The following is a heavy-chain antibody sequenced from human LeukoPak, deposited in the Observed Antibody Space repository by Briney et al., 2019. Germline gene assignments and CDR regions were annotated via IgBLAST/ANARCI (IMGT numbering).Heavy chain of an antibody. CDR2: IYTSGST. J-gene: IGHJ4*02. Sequence: SETLSLTCTVSGGSISSYYWSWVRQPAGKGLEWIGRIYTSGSTNYNPSLKSRVTMSVDTSKNQFSLKLSSVTAADTAVYYCARGTLFGTEFDYWGQGTLVTVSS. CDR1: GGSISSYY. CDR3: ARGTLFGTEFDY. D-gene: IGHD3-3*01. V-gene: IGHV4-4*07.